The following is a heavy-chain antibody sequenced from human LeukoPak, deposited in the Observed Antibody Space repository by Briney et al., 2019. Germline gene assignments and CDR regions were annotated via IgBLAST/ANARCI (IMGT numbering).Heavy chain of an antibody. CDR1: GGSISSSNW. V-gene: IGHV4-4*02. CDR3: ARGRSSWYNYFDY. J-gene: IGHJ4*02. CDR2: IYHSGST. D-gene: IGHD6-13*01. Sequence: PSETLSLTCAVSGGSISSSNWWSWVRQPPGKGLEWIGEIYHSGSTNYNPSLKSRVTISVDKSKNQFSLKLSSVTAADTAVYYCARGRSSWYNYFDYWGQGTLVTVSS.